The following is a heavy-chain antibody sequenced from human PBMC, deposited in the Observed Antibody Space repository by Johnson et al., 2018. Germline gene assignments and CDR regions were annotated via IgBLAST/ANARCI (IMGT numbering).Heavy chain of an antibody. CDR3: ASGRSAFDR. Sequence: VQLVESGAEVKRPGSSVKVSCKASGATFNSYAFSWVRQAPGQGLEWMGTIIPIFGTPNYAQKFQGRVTITAVEFTTTAYGELSRLRSEETAGYFCASGRSAFDRWGQGELGTVSS. J-gene: IGHJ3*02. CDR2: IIPIFGTP. CDR1: GATFNSYA. V-gene: IGHV1-69*18.